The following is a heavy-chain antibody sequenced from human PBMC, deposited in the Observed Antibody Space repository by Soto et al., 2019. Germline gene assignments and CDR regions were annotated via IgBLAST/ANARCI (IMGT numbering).Heavy chain of an antibody. CDR1: GYTLTELS. D-gene: IGHD3-3*01. J-gene: IGHJ3*02. CDR3: ATDGGVLRLLEWPFDAFDI. Sequence: ASVKVSCKVSGYTLTELSMHWVRQAPGKGLEWMGGFDPEDGETIYAQKFQGRVTMTEDTSTDTAYMELSSLRSEDTAVYYCATDGGVLRLLEWPFDAFDIWGQGTMVTISS. CDR2: FDPEDGET. V-gene: IGHV1-24*01.